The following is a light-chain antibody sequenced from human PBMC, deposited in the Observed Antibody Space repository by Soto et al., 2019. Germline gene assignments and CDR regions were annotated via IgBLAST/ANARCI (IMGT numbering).Light chain of an antibody. CDR2: GFF. J-gene: IGLJ1*01. V-gene: IGLV1-40*01. Sequence: QSVLTQPPSVSGAPGQRVTISCAGSTSNLGSGYDVHWYQQLPGAAPKLLIYGFFNRPSGIPDRFSGSRSGTSASLVISGLQAEDEADYYCSSYTTSNTLVFGTGTKVTVL. CDR3: SSYTTSNTLV. CDR1: TSNLGSGYD.